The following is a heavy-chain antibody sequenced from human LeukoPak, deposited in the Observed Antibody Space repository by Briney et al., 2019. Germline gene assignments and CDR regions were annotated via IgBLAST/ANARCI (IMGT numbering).Heavy chain of an antibody. Sequence: GRSLRLSCAASGFTFSSYAMHWVRQAPGKGLEWVAVIPYDGSNKYYADSVKGRFTISRDNSKNTLYLQMNSLRAEDTAVYYCARADALTFLPEGGGIDYWGQGTLVTVSS. CDR3: ARADALTFLPEGGGIDY. J-gene: IGHJ4*02. D-gene: IGHD3-16*01. CDR1: GFTFSSYA. CDR2: IPYDGSNK. V-gene: IGHV3-30-3*01.